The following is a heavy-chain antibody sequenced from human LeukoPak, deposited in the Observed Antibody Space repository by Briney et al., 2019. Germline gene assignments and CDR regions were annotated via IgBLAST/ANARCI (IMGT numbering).Heavy chain of an antibody. CDR1: GYTFTSYG. J-gene: IGHJ3*01. V-gene: IGHV1-18*01. CDR3: ARELRYDNSDSGAF. D-gene: IGHD3-22*01. CDR2: ISGYNGHT. Sequence: ASVKVSCKASGYTFTSYGISWVRQAPGQGLEWMGWISGYNGHTNYAQKLQGRVTMTTDTSTSTAYMELRSLRSDDTAVYYCARELRYDNSDSGAFWGQGTVVTVSS.